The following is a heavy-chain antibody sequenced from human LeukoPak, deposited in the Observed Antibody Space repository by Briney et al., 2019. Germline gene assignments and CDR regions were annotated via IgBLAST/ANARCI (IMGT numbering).Heavy chain of an antibody. V-gene: IGHV1-69*13. J-gene: IGHJ4*02. CDR1: GGTFSSYA. CDR2: ITPIFGTA. CDR3: ARESSYYHGSFDY. Sequence: SVKVSCKASGGTFSSYAISWVRQAPGQGLEWMGGITPIFGTANYAQKFQGRVTITADESTSTAYMELSSLRSEDTAVYYCARESSYYHGSFDYWGQGTLVTVSS. D-gene: IGHD3-10*01.